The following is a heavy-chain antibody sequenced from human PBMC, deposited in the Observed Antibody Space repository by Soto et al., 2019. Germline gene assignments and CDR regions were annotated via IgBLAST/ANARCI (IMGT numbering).Heavy chain of an antibody. J-gene: IGHJ4*02. CDR3: AKNQERELPRVIDF. CDR2: MSGSSSTT. CDR1: GLTFSNYA. Sequence: TGGSLRLSCATSGLTFSNYAMSWVRQAPGGGLEWVSSMSGSSSTTYYADSVRGRFTISRDRSKNTLYLQMSSLRAEHTALYYCAKNQERELPRVIDFWGQGTLVTVSS. V-gene: IGHV3-23*01. D-gene: IGHD1-7*01.